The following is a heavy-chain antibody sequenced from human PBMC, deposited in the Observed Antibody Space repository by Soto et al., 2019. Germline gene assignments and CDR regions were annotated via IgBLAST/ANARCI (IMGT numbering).Heavy chain of an antibody. J-gene: IGHJ6*03. D-gene: IGHD2-2*01. CDR3: ARDRRDCSSTSCYFYMDV. CDR1: GYTFTSYG. CDR2: ISAYNGNT. Sequence: VSVKVSCKASGYTFTSYGISWVRQAPGQGLEWMGWISAYNGNTNYAQKLQGRVTMTTDTSTSTAYMELRSLRSDDTAVYYCARDRRDCSSTSCYFYMDVWGKGTTVTVSS. V-gene: IGHV1-18*01.